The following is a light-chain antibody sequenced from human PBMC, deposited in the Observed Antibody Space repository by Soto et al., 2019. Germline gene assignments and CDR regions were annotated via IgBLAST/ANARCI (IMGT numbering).Light chain of an antibody. CDR1: QTVSNNY. J-gene: IGKJ5*01. CDR2: GAS. CDR3: QQYGSSPGIT. V-gene: IGKV3-20*01. Sequence: EIVMTQSPATLSVSPRERATLSCRASQTVSNNYLAWYQKKPGQAPRLLIYGASSRATGIPDRFSGSGSGTDFTLTISRLEPEDFAVYYCQQYGSSPGITFGQGTRLEIK.